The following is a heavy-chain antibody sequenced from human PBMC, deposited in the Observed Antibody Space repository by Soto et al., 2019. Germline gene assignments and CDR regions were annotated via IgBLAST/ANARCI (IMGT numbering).Heavy chain of an antibody. Sequence: GGSLRVSCEASGFTFSSYVMHWVRQAPGKGLEWVAVISSDGSNKYYAGSVKGRFTISRDNSKNKLYLQMNSLRVQDTAVYYCARDPNSSGWYEWVSMTLSIDFDYWGQGTLVTVSS. CDR3: ARDPNSSGWYEWVSMTLSIDFDY. D-gene: IGHD6-19*01. CDR2: ISSDGSNK. V-gene: IGHV3-30-3*01. J-gene: IGHJ4*02. CDR1: GFTFSSYV.